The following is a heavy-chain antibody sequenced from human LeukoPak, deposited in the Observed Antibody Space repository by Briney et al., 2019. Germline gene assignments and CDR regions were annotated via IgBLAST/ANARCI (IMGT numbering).Heavy chain of an antibody. J-gene: IGHJ4*02. CDR2: ISLSSSYI. CDR3: ARGIVLAGNVDY. Sequence: GGSLRLSCAASGFTFNSYNMNWVRQAPGKGLEWVSSISLSSSYIYYADSVKGRFTISRDNAKNSLYLQMNSLRVEDTAAYYCARGIVLAGNVDYWGQGTLVTVSS. CDR1: GFTFNSYN. D-gene: IGHD6-19*01. V-gene: IGHV3-21*01.